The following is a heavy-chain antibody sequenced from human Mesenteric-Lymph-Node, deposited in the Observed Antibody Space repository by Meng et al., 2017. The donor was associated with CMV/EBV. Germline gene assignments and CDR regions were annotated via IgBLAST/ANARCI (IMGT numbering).Heavy chain of an antibody. Sequence: GESLKISCAASGFTFSSYAMHWVRQAPGKGLEWLSYISGLSAVIYYADPVKGRFTISRDNAKNSLSLQMSSLRAEDTAVYYCARARPPTGNWEDYYYYYGMDVWGQGTTVTVSS. D-gene: IGHD3-9*01. J-gene: IGHJ6*02. V-gene: IGHV3-48*04. CDR3: ARARPPTGNWEDYYYYYGMDV. CDR1: GFTFSSYA. CDR2: ISGLSAVI.